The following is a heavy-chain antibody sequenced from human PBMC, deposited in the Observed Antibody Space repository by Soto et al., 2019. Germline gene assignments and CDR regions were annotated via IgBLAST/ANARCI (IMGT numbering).Heavy chain of an antibody. CDR2: IYYSGST. J-gene: IGHJ4*02. D-gene: IGHD2-8*01. Sequence: PSETLSLTCTVSGGSITSSSYYWGWIRQPPGKGLEWIGSIYYSGSTYYNPSLKSRVTISVDTSKNQFSLKLSSMTAADTAVYYCASHRTFWPFDYWGQGTVVTASS. V-gene: IGHV4-39*01. CDR3: ASHRTFWPFDY. CDR1: GGSITSSSYY.